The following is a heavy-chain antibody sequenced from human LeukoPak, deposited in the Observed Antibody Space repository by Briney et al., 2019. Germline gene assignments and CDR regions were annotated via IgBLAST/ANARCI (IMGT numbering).Heavy chain of an antibody. CDR3: ARAGRLWFGESQRLDV. Sequence: GGSLRLSCAASGFTFSSYGMHWVRQAPGKGLEWVAIISYDGSNEYYADSVKGRFTISRDNSKNTLYLQMNSLRAADTAVYYCARAGRLWFGESQRLDVWGKGTTVTISS. CDR2: ISYDGSNE. D-gene: IGHD3-10*01. J-gene: IGHJ6*04. V-gene: IGHV3-30*19. CDR1: GFTFSSYG.